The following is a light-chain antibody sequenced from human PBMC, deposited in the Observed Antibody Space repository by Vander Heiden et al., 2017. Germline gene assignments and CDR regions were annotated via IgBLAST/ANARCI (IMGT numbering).Light chain of an antibody. CDR2: DVS. CDR1: QSISRW. V-gene: IGKV1-5*01. J-gene: IGKJ2*01. Sequence: DLQVAQSLASLCVCVGDRGTTTGRASQSISRWLAWYQQKPGKAPKLLIYDVSSLGSGVPSRFSGSGSGTESTLTISSLQPDDFASYYCQQYKSYSGHTFGQGTKLEIK. CDR3: QQYKSYSGHT.